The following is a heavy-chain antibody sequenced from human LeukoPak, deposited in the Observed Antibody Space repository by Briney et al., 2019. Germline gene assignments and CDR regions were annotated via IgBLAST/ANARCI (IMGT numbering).Heavy chain of an antibody. V-gene: IGHV1-46*01. CDR2: INPSGGST. J-gene: IGHJ6*02. CDR3: ARGTYNWNSGVRIDYYYGMDV. D-gene: IGHD1-7*01. CDR1: GYTFTSYY. Sequence: EASVKVSCKASGYTFTSYYMHWVRQAPGQGLERMGIINPSGGSTSYAQKFQGRVTMTRDTSTSTVYMELSSLRSEDTAVYYCARGTYNWNSGVRIDYYYGMDVWGQGTTVTVSS.